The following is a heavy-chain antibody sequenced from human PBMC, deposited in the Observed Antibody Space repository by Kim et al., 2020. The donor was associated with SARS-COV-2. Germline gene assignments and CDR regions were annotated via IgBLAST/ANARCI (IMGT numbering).Heavy chain of an antibody. J-gene: IGHJ4*02. Sequence: GGSLRLSCAASGFTFSSYGMHWVRQAPGKGLEWVAVIWYDGSNKYYADSVKGRFTISRDNSKNTLYLQMNSLRAEDTAVYYCAKGSRVRGVIIMDYFDYWGQGTLVTVSS. D-gene: IGHD3-10*01. CDR3: AKGSRVRGVIIMDYFDY. CDR1: GFTFSSYG. CDR2: IWYDGSNK. V-gene: IGHV3-33*06.